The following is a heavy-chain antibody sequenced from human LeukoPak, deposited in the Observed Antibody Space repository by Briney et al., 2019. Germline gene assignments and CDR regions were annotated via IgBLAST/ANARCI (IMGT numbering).Heavy chain of an antibody. CDR2: TFAGYSYT. Sequence: GESLKISCQSSGYNFTPYWIVWVRQMPGKGLEWMGITFAGYSYTIYSPSFQGQVTISVDKSISTAYLQWSSLKASDTAVYYCATRGSLSAFDIWGQGTLVTVSS. CDR1: GYNFTPYW. D-gene: IGHD2-15*01. J-gene: IGHJ3*02. CDR3: ATRGSLSAFDI. V-gene: IGHV5-51*01.